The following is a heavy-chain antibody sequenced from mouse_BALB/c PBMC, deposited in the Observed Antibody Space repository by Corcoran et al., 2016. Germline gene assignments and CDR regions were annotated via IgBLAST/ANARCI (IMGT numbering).Heavy chain of an antibody. D-gene: IGHD1-1*01. CDR3: VSGSSYYDD. V-gene: IGHV1-18*01. J-gene: IGHJ2*01. Sequence: EVQLQQSGPELVKPGASVKISCKTSGYTFTEYTMHWVKQSHGKSLEWIGGINPNNGGTSYNQKVKGKATVPVDKHCSTAYMERRRRTSEESAVYYCVSGSSYYDDGGQGTTLTVTS. CDR1: GYTFTEYT. CDR2: INPNNGGT.